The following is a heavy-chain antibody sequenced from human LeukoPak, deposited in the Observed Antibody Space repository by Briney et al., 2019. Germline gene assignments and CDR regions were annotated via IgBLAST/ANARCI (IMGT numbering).Heavy chain of an antibody. J-gene: IGHJ4*02. CDR2: IKLVRSEK. V-gene: IGHV3-7*01. CDR3: ARGIHRRVPKENFEY. CDR1: GFTFTSYW. D-gene: IGHD4/OR15-4a*01. Sequence: PGGPLRLSCAASGFTFTSYWMSWVRQAPGKGREWVANIKLVRSEKYYVGSVKGRFTISRDNAKNSLYLQMNSLRAEDTAVYYCARGIHRRVPKENFEYWGQGTLVTVSS.